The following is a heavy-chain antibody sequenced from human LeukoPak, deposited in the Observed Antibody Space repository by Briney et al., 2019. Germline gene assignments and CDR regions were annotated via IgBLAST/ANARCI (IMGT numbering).Heavy chain of an antibody. Sequence: GGSLRLSCAASGFTFSHYWMSWVRQAPGKGLEWVANIKQDGSEKYYVDSMKGRFTISRDNAKNSLYLQMNSLRAEDTAVYYCAELGITMIGGAWGKGTTVTISS. V-gene: IGHV3-7*01. J-gene: IGHJ6*04. D-gene: IGHD3-10*02. CDR1: GFTFSHYW. CDR3: AELGITMIGGA. CDR2: IKQDGSEK.